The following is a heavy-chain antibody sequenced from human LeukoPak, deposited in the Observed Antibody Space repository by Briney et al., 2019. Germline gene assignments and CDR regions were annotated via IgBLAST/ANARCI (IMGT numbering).Heavy chain of an antibody. J-gene: IGHJ6*01. CDR2: MNPNSGNT. CDR3: ARHGHFWPGPDGMDV. CDR1: GYTFTSYD. D-gene: IGHD3/OR15-3a*01. Sequence: GASVKVSCKAAGYTFTSYDTNWVRQAPGQGPERMGWMNPNSGNTGYAQNFQGRVTMTWNISISTAYIELSMLRYEHKAVYSGARHGHFWPGPDGMDVWGGGTNVTVSS. V-gene: IGHV1-8*01.